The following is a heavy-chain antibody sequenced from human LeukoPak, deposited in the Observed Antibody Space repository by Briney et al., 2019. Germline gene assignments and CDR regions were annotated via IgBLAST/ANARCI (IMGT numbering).Heavy chain of an antibody. V-gene: IGHV4-4*07. CDR1: GGSISSYY. D-gene: IGHD6-13*01. CDR3: AGSIAAANFDY. J-gene: IGHJ4*02. CDR2: IYTSGST. Sequence: SETLSLTCTVSGGSISSYYWSWIRQPAGKGLEWIGRIYTSGSTNYNPSLKSRVTMSVDTSKNQFSLKLSSVTAADTAVYYCAGSIAAANFDYWGQRTLVTVSS.